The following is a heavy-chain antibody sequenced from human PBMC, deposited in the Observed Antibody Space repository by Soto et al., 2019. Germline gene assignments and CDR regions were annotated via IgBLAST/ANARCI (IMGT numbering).Heavy chain of an antibody. J-gene: IGHJ4*02. CDR1: GFTLSTSS. Sequence: GGSLRLSCGASGFTLSTSSMNWVRQAPGKGLEWVSYISSSGSTIYYADSVRGRFTISRDIAKNSLYLQMNILRDEDTAVYFCARDLSDYAKYYFDYWGQGALVTVSS. CDR2: ISSSGSTI. V-gene: IGHV3-48*02. CDR3: ARDLSDYAKYYFDY. D-gene: IGHD4-17*01.